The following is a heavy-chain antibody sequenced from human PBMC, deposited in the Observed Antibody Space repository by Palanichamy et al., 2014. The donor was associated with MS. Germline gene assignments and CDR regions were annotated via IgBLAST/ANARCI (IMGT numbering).Heavy chain of an antibody. V-gene: IGHV3-30-3*01. Sequence: QVQLVESGGGVVQPGRSLRLSCAASGFTFSSYPMHWVRQAPGKGLEWVVVISYDGTNKYYADSVKGRFTISRDNSKNTLSLQMNSLRAEDTAVYYCARETYYFDYWGQGTLVTVSS. CDR1: GFTFSSYP. CDR2: ISYDGTNK. J-gene: IGHJ4*02. CDR3: ARETYYFDY.